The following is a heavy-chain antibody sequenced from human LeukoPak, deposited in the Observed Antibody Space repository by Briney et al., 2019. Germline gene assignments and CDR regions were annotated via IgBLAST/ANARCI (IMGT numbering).Heavy chain of an antibody. CDR2: IYYSGST. V-gene: IGHV4-59*01. D-gene: IGHD6-6*01. J-gene: IGHJ4*02. Sequence: PSETLSLTCTVSGGSISSYYWSWIRQPPGRGLEWIGYIYYSGSTNYNPSLKSRVTISLDRSKNQFSLKLTSVTAAATAVYYCARDDSSSSYWGQGTLVTVSS. CDR1: GGSISSYY. CDR3: ARDDSSSSY.